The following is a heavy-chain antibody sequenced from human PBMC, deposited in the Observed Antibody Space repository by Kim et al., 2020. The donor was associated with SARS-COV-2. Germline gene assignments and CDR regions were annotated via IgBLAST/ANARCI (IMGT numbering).Heavy chain of an antibody. CDR1: GYTFTSYY. V-gene: IGHV1-46*01. Sequence: ASVKVSCKASGYTFTSYYMHWVRQAPGQGLEWMGIINPSGGSTSYAQKFQGRVTMTRDTSTSTVYMELSSLRSEDTAVYYCARDFRYYDSSGYRPMDYWGQGTLVTVSS. D-gene: IGHD3-22*01. J-gene: IGHJ4*02. CDR2: INPSGGST. CDR3: ARDFRYYDSSGYRPMDY.